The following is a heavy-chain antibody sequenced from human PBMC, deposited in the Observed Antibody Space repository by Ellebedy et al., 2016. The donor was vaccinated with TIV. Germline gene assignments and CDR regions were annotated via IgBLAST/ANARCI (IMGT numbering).Heavy chain of an antibody. D-gene: IGHD3-16*01. J-gene: IGHJ4*02. Sequence: GESLKISCAASGFTFGCCAMSWVRQAPGKGLEWVSVVYSGGNTYYADSVKGRFTISRDNSKNTLSLEMNSLRVDDTAVYFCARGPVRYTQKGGFLDYWGQGTLVTVSS. V-gene: IGHV3-53*01. CDR1: GFTFGCCA. CDR3: ARGPVRYTQKGGFLDY. CDR2: VYSGGNT.